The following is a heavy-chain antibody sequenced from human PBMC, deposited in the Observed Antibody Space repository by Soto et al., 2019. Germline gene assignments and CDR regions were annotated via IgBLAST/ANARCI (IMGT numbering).Heavy chain of an antibody. J-gene: IGHJ6*02. CDR3: ARGRIAVAGFYYYGKDV. Sequence: ASVKVSCKASGYTFTGYYMHWVRQAPGQGLEWMGWINPNSGGTNYAQKFQGWVTMTRDTSISTAYMELSRLRSDDTAVYYCARGRIAVAGFYYYGKDVWGQGTTVTVSS. CDR1: GYTFTGYY. CDR2: INPNSGGT. V-gene: IGHV1-2*04. D-gene: IGHD6-19*01.